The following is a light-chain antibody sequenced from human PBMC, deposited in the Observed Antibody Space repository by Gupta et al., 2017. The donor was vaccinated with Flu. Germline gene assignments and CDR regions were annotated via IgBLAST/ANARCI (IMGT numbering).Light chain of an antibody. CDR3: QQYSSYSRS. V-gene: IGKV1-5*03. Sequence: DNQMTQSPSTLSAFVGDRVTITCRASQRIASWLAWYQQKPGRAPKLLIYKTSTLESGVPSRFSGSGSGTQFTLTISSLQPDDFATYFCQQYSSYSRSFGQGTKVEIK. CDR1: QRIASW. CDR2: KTS. J-gene: IGKJ2*03.